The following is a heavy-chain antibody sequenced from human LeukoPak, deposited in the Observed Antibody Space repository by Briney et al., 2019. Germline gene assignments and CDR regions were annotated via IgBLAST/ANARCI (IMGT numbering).Heavy chain of an antibody. V-gene: IGHV3-30*04. D-gene: IGHD4-17*01. J-gene: IGHJ4*02. CDR3: ASPTVTTGFDY. Sequence: GRSLRLSCAASGFTFSSYAMHWVRQAPGKGLEWMAVISYDGSNQYYADSVKGRFTISRDNSKNTLFLQMNSLRAEDTAVYYCASPTVTTGFDYWGQGTLVTVSP. CDR1: GFTFSSYA. CDR2: ISYDGSNQ.